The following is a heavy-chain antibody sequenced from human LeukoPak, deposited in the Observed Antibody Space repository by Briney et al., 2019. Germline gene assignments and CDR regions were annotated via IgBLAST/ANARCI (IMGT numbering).Heavy chain of an antibody. D-gene: IGHD4-17*01. CDR2: IGASGGST. J-gene: IGHJ4*02. Sequence: GGSLRLSCAASGLTFSSYAMSWVRQAPGKGLEWVSAIGASGGSTYYADSVKGRFTISRDNSKNTLFMQMNSLRAEDTAIYYCAKCFRTTVTTVDYWGQGTLVTVSS. CDR3: AKCFRTTVTTVDY. CDR1: GLTFSSYA. V-gene: IGHV3-23*01.